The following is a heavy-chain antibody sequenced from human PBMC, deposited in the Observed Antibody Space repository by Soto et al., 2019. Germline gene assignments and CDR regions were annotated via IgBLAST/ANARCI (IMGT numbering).Heavy chain of an antibody. Sequence: QVQLVHSGAEVKKPGSSVKVSCKASGGNFNNHAINGVRQAPGQGLEWMGGIIPIFGTSNYAQKFQGRVTITADESTRTAYMELSSLRSEDTAVYYGVRGKMRERATILRDKWFDPWGQGTLVTVSS. J-gene: IGHJ5*02. CDR2: IIPIFGTS. CDR3: VRGKMRERATILRDKWFDP. V-gene: IGHV1-69*01. D-gene: IGHD5-12*01. CDR1: GGNFNNHA.